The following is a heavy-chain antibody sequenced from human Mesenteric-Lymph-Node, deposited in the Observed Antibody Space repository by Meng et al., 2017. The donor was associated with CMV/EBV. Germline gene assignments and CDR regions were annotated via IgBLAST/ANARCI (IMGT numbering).Heavy chain of an antibody. V-gene: IGHV3-15*01. J-gene: IGHJ4*02. D-gene: IGHD6-6*01. CDR3: TMNLATRWSAYFDY. Sequence: GESLKISCAASGFTFSNAWMSWVRQAPGKGLEWVGRIKSKTDGGTTDYAAPVKGRFTISRDDSENMLYLQMSSLKTDDTAIYYCTMNLATRWSAYFDYWGQGTLVTVSS. CDR1: GFTFSNAW. CDR2: IKSKTDGGTT.